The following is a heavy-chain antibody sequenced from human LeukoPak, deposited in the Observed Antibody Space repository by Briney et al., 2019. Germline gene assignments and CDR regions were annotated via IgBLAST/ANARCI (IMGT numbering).Heavy chain of an antibody. CDR1: GFIFSSYA. J-gene: IGHJ4*02. Sequence: GGSLRLSCAASGFIFSSYAMSWVRQAPGKGLEWVSAISGSGGSTYYADSVKGRFTISRDNSKNTLYLQMNSLRAEDTAVYYCAKDVADYGDYYFDYWGQGTLVTVSS. V-gene: IGHV3-23*01. D-gene: IGHD4-17*01. CDR2: ISGSGGST. CDR3: AKDVADYGDYYFDY.